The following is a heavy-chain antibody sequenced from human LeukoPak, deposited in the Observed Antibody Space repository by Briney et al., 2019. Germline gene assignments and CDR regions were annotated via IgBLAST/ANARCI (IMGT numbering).Heavy chain of an antibody. CDR1: GFTFSSYE. D-gene: IGHD4-17*01. CDR3: ARDPHDYGDYDWGY. CDR2: ISSSGSTI. V-gene: IGHV3-48*03. J-gene: IGHJ4*02. Sequence: TGGSLRLSCAASGFTFSSYEMNWVRQAPGKGLERVSYISSSGSTIYYADSVKGRFTISRDNAKNSLYLQMNSLRAEDTAVYYCARDPHDYGDYDWGYWGQGTLVTVSS.